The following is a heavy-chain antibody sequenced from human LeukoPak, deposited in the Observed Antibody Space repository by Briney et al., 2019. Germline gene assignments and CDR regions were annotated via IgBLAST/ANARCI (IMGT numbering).Heavy chain of an antibody. Sequence: SVKVSCKASGGTFSSYAISWVRQAPGQGLEWMGRIIPILGIANYAQKFQGRVTITADKSTSTAYMELSSLRSEDTAVYYCARVRMVTSHYYGMDVWGQGTTVTVSS. V-gene: IGHV1-69*04. CDR3: ARVRMVTSHYYGMDV. CDR2: IIPILGIA. CDR1: GGTFSSYA. J-gene: IGHJ6*02. D-gene: IGHD5-18*01.